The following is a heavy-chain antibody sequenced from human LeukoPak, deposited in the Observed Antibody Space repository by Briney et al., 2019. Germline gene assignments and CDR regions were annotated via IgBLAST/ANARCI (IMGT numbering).Heavy chain of an antibody. CDR2: INHSGST. D-gene: IGHD4-17*01. Sequence: SETLSLTCAVYGGSFSGYYWSWIRQPPGKGLEWIGEINHSGSTNYNPSLKSRVTISVDTSKNQFSLKLSSVTAADTAVYYCARGGYGEVWYYYYGMDVWGQGATVTVSS. CDR3: ARGGYGEVWYYYYGMDV. CDR1: GGSFSGYY. J-gene: IGHJ6*02. V-gene: IGHV4-34*01.